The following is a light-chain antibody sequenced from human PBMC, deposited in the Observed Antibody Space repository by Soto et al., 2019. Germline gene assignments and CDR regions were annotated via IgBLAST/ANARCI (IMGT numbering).Light chain of an antibody. CDR1: NSDIGIYDF. CDR2: EVS. J-gene: IGLJ3*02. Sequence: QSALTQPASVSGTPGQSITISCTGSNSDIGIYDFVSWYQHHPGKAPKLIVSEVSHRPSGVSNRFSGSKSGNTASLTISGLQSEDEADYYCSAWDDSLHVWLFGGGTKLTVL. CDR3: SAWDDSLHVWL. V-gene: IGLV2-14*01.